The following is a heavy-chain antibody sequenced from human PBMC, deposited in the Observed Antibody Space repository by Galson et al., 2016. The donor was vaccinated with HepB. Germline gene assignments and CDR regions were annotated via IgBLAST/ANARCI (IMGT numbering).Heavy chain of an antibody. Sequence: CAISGDSVSSNSAGWNWIRQSPSRGLEWLGRTFYRSNWQNDYADSVKSRITIIPDTSKNQFSLQLNSVTPDDTAVYYCARSYLLGRGFGWWGQGTLVTGSS. V-gene: IGHV6-1*01. D-gene: IGHD7-27*01. J-gene: IGHJ4*02. CDR2: TFYRSNWQN. CDR1: GDSVSSNSAG. CDR3: ARSYLLGRGFGW.